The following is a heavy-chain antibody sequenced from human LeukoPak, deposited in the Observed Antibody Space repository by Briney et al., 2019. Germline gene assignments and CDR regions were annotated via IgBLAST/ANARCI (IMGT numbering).Heavy chain of an antibody. D-gene: IGHD6-19*01. Sequence: PGGSLILSCAASGFTFSSYSMNWVRQAPGKGLEWVSSISSSSSYIYYADSVKGRFTIPRDNAKNSLYLQMNSLRAEDTAVHYCARDKLSSGWSFDYWGQGTLVTVSS. V-gene: IGHV3-21*01. CDR3: ARDKLSSGWSFDY. CDR2: ISSSSSYI. J-gene: IGHJ4*02. CDR1: GFTFSSYS.